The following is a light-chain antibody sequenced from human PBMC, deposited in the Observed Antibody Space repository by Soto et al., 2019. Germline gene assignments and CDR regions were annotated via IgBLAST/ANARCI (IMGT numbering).Light chain of an antibody. Sequence: DRQMTQSPSSLSASVGDRVTITCRASQSISNYLNWYQQKPGKAPKLLISAASSLQSGVPSRFSGSGSETDFTLTISSLQPEDFATYYCQQGYSTPHTFGQGTKLEIK. CDR3: QQGYSTPHT. V-gene: IGKV1-39*01. J-gene: IGKJ2*01. CDR1: QSISNY. CDR2: AAS.